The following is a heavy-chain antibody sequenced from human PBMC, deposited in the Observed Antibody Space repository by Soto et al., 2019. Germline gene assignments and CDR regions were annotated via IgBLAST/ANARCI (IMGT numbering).Heavy chain of an antibody. J-gene: IGHJ4*02. CDR2: IIPIFGTA. CDR3: ASLSYYYDSSGYYYEPPYFDY. V-gene: IGHV1-69*13. CDR1: GGTFSSYA. D-gene: IGHD3-22*01. Sequence: SVKVSCKASGGTFSSYAISWVRQAPGQGLEWMGGIIPIFGTANYAQKFQGRVTITADESTSTAYMELSSLRSEDTAVYYCASLSYYYDSSGYYYEPPYFDYWGQGTLVTVSS.